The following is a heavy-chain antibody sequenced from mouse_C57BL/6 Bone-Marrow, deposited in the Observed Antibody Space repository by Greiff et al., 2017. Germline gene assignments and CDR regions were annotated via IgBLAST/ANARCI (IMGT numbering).Heavy chain of an antibody. Sequence: EVKLMESGPELVKPGASVKISCKASGYSFTDYNMNWVKQSNGKSLEWIGVINPNYGTTSYNQKFKGKATLTVDQSSSTAYMQLNSLTSEDSAVYYCAREVYYDYGPWFAYWGQGTLVTVSA. CDR3: AREVYYDYGPWFAY. J-gene: IGHJ3*01. CDR1: GYSFTDYN. D-gene: IGHD2-4*01. V-gene: IGHV1-39*01. CDR2: INPNYGTT.